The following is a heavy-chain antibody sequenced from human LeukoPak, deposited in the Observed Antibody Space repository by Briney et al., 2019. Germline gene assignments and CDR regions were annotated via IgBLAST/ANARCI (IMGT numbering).Heavy chain of an antibody. Sequence: SSVKVSCKASGGTFSSYAISWVRQAPGQGLEWMGRIIPILGIANYAQKFQGRVTITADKSTRTPYMELSSLRSEDTAVYYCASCRDGYNPADYWGQGTLVTVSS. CDR1: GGTFSSYA. CDR2: IIPILGIA. J-gene: IGHJ4*02. D-gene: IGHD5-24*01. V-gene: IGHV1-69*04. CDR3: ASCRDGYNPADY.